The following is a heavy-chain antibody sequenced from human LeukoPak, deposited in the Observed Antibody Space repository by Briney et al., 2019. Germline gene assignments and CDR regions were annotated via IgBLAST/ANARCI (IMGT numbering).Heavy chain of an antibody. D-gene: IGHD2-2*01. Sequence: ASVKVSCKASGGTFSSYAISWLRQAPGQGLEWMGGIIPIFGTANYAHKFQGRVTITTDESTSTAYMELSSLRSEDTAVYYCARSPEGIVVVPAAMGWSGYYTYWGQGTLVTVSS. CDR3: ARSPEGIVVVPAAMGWSGYYTY. J-gene: IGHJ4*02. V-gene: IGHV1-69*05. CDR1: GGTFSSYA. CDR2: IIPIFGTA.